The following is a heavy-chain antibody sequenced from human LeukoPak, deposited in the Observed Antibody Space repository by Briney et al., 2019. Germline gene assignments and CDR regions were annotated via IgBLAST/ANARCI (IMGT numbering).Heavy chain of an antibody. V-gene: IGHV3-74*01. CDR1: GFTFNKYY. J-gene: IGHJ5*01. D-gene: IGHD3-16*01. Sequence: GGSLRLSCAASGFTFNKYYIHWVRQAPGKGLVWVSRVNGVGSEGIYADSVKGRFSIFRDNAKNTVYLQMNSLTAEDTAMYYCVRDWAHYDFDSWGQGTLVTVAS. CDR3: VRDWAHYDFDS. CDR2: VNGVGSEG.